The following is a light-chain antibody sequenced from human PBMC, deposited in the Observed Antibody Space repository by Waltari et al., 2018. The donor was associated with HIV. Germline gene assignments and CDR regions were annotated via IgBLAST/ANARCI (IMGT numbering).Light chain of an antibody. CDR3: CSYAGKSNTFLI. J-gene: IGLJ2*01. Sequence: QSALTQPASVSGSPGQSITISCTGTSNDVGSYNFVSWYQQHPGKAPRLIIYEVSKRPSCVSNRFSGSKSGNTASLTISGLQAEDEADYSCCSYAGKSNTFLIFGGGTKLTVL. CDR2: EVS. V-gene: IGLV2-23*02. CDR1: SNDVGSYNF.